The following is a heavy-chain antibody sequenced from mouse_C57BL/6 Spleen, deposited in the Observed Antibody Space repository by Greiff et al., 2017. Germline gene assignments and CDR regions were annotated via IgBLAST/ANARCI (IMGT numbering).Heavy chain of an antibody. Sequence: QVHVKQSGAELVKPGASVKISCKASGYAFSSYWMNWVKQRPGKGLEWIGQIYPGDGDTNYNGKFKGKATLTADKSSSTAYMQLSSLTSEDSAVYFCARSTMVTTEFAYWGQGTLVTVSA. CDR3: ARSTMVTTEFAY. V-gene: IGHV1-80*01. CDR1: GYAFSSYW. J-gene: IGHJ3*01. CDR2: IYPGDGDT. D-gene: IGHD2-2*01.